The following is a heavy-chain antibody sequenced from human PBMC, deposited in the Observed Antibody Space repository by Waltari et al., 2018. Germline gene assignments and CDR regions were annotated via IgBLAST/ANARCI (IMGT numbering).Heavy chain of an antibody. CDR1: GFTFSRFW. CDR3: ARHSLYCSSTSCYAPYFDY. D-gene: IGHD2-2*01. Sequence: VQLVESGGNLVQPGESLRLSCAASGFTFSRFWMHWVRKGPGKGLVWIGSIYYSGSTYYNPSLKSRVTISVDTSKNQFSLKLSSVTAADTAVYYCARHSLYCSSTSCYAPYFDYWGQGTLVTVSS. CDR2: IYYSGST. J-gene: IGHJ4*02. V-gene: IGHV4-39*01.